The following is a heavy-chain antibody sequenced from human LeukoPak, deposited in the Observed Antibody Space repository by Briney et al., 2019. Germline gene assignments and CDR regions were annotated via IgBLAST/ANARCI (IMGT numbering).Heavy chain of an antibody. CDR2: IRSKVNNDAT. Sequence: GGSLRLSCAASGFTFSGSVMHWVRRASGRGLEWVGRIRSKVNNDATAYAASVKGRFTISRDDLKDTAYLQMNSLKTEDTAVYYCTRSLSWSDAFDIWGQGTMVTVSS. CDR3: TRSLSWSDAFDI. J-gene: IGHJ3*02. D-gene: IGHD2-8*02. CDR1: GFTFSGSV. V-gene: IGHV3-73*01.